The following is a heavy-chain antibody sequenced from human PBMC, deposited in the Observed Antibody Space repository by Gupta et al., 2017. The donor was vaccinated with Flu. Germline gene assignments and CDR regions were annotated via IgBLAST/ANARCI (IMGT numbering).Heavy chain of an antibody. D-gene: IGHD3-16*01. CDR2: ISSSSSYI. V-gene: IGHV3-21*01. CDR3: ASFRGGDRAY. Sequence: EVQLVESGGGLVKPGGSLRLSCAASGFTFSSYSMNWVRQAPGKGLEWVSSISSSSSYIYYADSVKGRFTISRDNAKNSLYLQMNSLRAEDTAVYYCASFRGGDRAYWGQGTLVTVSS. CDR1: GFTFSSYS. J-gene: IGHJ4*02.